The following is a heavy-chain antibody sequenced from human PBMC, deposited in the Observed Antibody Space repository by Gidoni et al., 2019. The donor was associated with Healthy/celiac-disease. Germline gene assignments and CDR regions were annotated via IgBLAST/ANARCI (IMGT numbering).Heavy chain of an antibody. V-gene: IGHV1-69*01. D-gene: IGHD2-21*01. CDR1: GGTFSSYA. CDR2: IIPIFVTA. CDR3: ARNACGGDCYSYYYYYMDV. J-gene: IGHJ6*03. Sequence: QVQLVQSGAEVKKPGSSVTVSCKASGGTFSSYAISWVRQATGQGREWMGGIIPIFVTANYAQKFQGRVTITADESTSTAYMELSSLRSEDTALYYCARNACGGDCYSYYYYYMDVWGKGTTVTVSS.